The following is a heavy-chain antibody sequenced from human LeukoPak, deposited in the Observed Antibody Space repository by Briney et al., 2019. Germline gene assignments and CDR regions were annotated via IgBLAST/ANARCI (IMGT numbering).Heavy chain of an antibody. CDR2: IYSGGST. V-gene: IGHV3-66*01. CDR1: GFTVSSNY. CDR3: ARGSGSTYYDYVWGSYPSDY. Sequence: GGSLRLSCAAFGFTVSSNYMSWVRQAPGKGLEWVSVIYSGGSTYYADSVKGRFTISRDNSKNTLYLQMNSLRAEDTAVYYCARGSGSTYYDYVWGSYPSDYWGQGTLVTVSS. J-gene: IGHJ4*02. D-gene: IGHD3-16*01.